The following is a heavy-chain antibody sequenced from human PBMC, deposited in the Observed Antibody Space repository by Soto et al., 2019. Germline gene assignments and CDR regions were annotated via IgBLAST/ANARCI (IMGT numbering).Heavy chain of an antibody. CDR3: AKDFGGDYPYDFWPQHWFDP. J-gene: IGHJ5*02. CDR2: ISYDGSNK. D-gene: IGHD3-3*01. Sequence: PGGSLRLSCAASGFTFSSYGMHWVRQAPGKGLEWVAVISYDGSNKYYADSVKGRFTISRDNSKNTLYLQMNSLRAEDTAVYYCAKDFGGDYPYDFWPQHWFDPWGQGTLVTVSS. CDR1: GFTFSSYG. V-gene: IGHV3-30*18.